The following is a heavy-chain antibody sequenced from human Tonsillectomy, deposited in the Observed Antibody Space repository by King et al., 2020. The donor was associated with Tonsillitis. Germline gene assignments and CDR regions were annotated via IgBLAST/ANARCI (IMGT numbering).Heavy chain of an antibody. CDR1: GFSVSSNY. J-gene: IGHJ4*02. CDR3: ASGYHYTDSSGYYPGLDY. V-gene: IGHV3-53*01. D-gene: IGHD3-22*01. CDR2: IYSGGYT. Sequence: DVQLVESGGGLIQPGGSLRLSCAASGFSVSSNYMSWVRQAPGKGLEWGSVIYSGGYTYYADSVTGRFNISRDNSKNTLYLQMSSLRAEDTAVYYCASGYHYTDSSGYYPGLDYWGQGTLVTVSS.